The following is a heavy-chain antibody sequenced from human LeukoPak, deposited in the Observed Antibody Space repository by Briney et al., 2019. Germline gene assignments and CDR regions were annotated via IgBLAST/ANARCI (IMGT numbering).Heavy chain of an antibody. Sequence: GGSLRLSCAASGFTFSDYKMNWVRQAPGKGLEWVSSISTSSSHIYYADAVKGRFTISRDNAKNSLFLQMNSLRAEDTAIYYCARGWSGYDTVAQDAFDIWGQGTMVTVSS. V-gene: IGHV3-21*01. CDR2: ISTSSSHI. CDR1: GFTFSDYK. D-gene: IGHD5-12*01. J-gene: IGHJ3*02. CDR3: ARGWSGYDTVAQDAFDI.